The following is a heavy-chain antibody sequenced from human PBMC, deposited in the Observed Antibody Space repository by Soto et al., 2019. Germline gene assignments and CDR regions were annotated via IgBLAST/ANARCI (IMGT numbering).Heavy chain of an antibody. CDR2: IYYSGST. CDR1: GGSISSGGYY. J-gene: IGHJ5*02. Sequence: SETLSLTCTVSGGSISSGGYYWSWIRQHPGKGLEWIGYIYYSGSTYYNPSLKSRVTISVDTSKNQFSLKLSPVTAADTAVYYCARGGYSSPWFVPWGQGTLVTVSS. V-gene: IGHV4-31*03. D-gene: IGHD6-13*01. CDR3: ARGGYSSPWFVP.